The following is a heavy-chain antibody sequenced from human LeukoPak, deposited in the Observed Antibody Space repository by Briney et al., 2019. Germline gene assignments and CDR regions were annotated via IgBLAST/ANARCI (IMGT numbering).Heavy chain of an antibody. CDR3: ATSSSSDYFDH. Sequence: ASVRVSCKASGYTLTGYYMHWVRQAPGQGLEWMGWINPNSGGTNYAQKFQGRVTMTRDTSISTAYMELSRLRSDDTAVYYCATSSSSDYFDHWGQGTLVTVSS. CDR2: INPNSGGT. J-gene: IGHJ4*02. CDR1: GYTLTGYY. D-gene: IGHD6-6*01. V-gene: IGHV1-2*02.